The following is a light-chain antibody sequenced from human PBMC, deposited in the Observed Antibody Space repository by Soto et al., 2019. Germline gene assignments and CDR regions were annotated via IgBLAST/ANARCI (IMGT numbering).Light chain of an antibody. V-gene: IGKV1-39*01. CDR2: DAS. CDR3: QQSYSTPHT. Sequence: DIQMTQSPSTLSASVGDRVTITCRASQSISSWLAWYQQKPGKAPKLLIYDASSLESGVPSRFSGSGSGTDFTLTISSLQPEDFATYYCQQSYSTPHTFGQGTRLEIK. CDR1: QSISSW. J-gene: IGKJ5*01.